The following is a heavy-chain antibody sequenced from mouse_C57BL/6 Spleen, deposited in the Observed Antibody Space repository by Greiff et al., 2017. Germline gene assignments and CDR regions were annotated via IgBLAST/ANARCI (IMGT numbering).Heavy chain of an antibody. V-gene: IGHV3-6*01. CDR3: ASEGVYYGCPWFAY. CDR1: GYSITSGYY. D-gene: IGHD2-2*01. J-gene: IGHJ3*01. Sequence: EVQLVESGPGLVKPSQSLSLTCSVTGYSITSGYYWNWIRQFPGNKLEWMGYISYDGSNNYNPSLKNRTSITRDTSKNQFFLKLNSVTTEDTATYFCASEGVYYGCPWFAYWGQETLVTVSA. CDR2: ISYDGSN.